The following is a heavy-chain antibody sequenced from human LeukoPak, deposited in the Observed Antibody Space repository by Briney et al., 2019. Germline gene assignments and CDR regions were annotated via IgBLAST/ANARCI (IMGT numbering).Heavy chain of an antibody. D-gene: IGHD3/OR15-3a*01. Sequence: PGGSLRLSCAVSGITLSNYGMSSARQAAGKGLEWVAGISDSGGSTNYAASVKGRVTISRDNPKNTLYLQMNSLRAEVTAVYFCAKRGVVIRVILVGFHKAAYYFESWGQGALVTVSS. CDR1: GITLSNYG. J-gene: IGHJ4*02. CDR2: ISDSGGST. V-gene: IGHV3-23*01. CDR3: AKRGVVIRVILVGFHKAAYYFES.